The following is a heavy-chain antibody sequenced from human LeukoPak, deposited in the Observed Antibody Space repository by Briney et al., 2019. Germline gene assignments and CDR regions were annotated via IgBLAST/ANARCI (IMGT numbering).Heavy chain of an antibody. V-gene: IGHV3-48*03. CDR1: GFTFSSYE. Sequence: PGGSLRLSCAASGFTFSSYEMNWVRQAPGKGLEWVSYISSSGSTIYYADSVKGRFTISRDNAKNSLYLQMNSLRAEDTAVYYCAKNYDFCSGYPDYYYYGMDVWGQGTTVTVSS. CDR3: AKNYDFCSGYPDYYYYGMDV. J-gene: IGHJ6*02. CDR2: ISSSGSTI. D-gene: IGHD3-3*01.